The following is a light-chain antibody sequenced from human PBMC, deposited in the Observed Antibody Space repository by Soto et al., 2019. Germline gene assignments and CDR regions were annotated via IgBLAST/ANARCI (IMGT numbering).Light chain of an antibody. CDR2: GSS. CDR1: QSVSSSY. J-gene: IGKJ4*01. CDR3: QQYGSSP. Sequence: EIVLTQSPGTLSLSPGERATLSCRASQSVSSSYLAWYQQKPGQAPRLLIYGSSSRATGITDRFSGSVSGTDLTLMISRLEPEGFAVYYCQQYGSSPFGGGTKVEIK. V-gene: IGKV3-20*01.